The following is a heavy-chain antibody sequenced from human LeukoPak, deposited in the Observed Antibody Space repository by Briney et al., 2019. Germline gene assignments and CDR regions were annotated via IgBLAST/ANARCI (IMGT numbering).Heavy chain of an antibody. Sequence: GWSLRLSCAASGFTFSDYYMTWIRQAPGKGLEWVSYISSGGTTIYYADSVKGRFTISRDNAKNSLYLQMNSLRAEDTAVYYCARVYYYNMDVWGQGTTVAVSS. CDR2: ISSGGTTI. J-gene: IGHJ6*02. CDR3: ARVYYYNMDV. V-gene: IGHV3-11*01. CDR1: GFTFSDYY.